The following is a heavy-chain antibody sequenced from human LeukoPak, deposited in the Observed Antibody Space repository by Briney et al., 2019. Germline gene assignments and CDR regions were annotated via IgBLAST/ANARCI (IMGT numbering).Heavy chain of an antibody. CDR3: ARHPYDILTGPSFAY. Sequence: PGGSLRLSCAASGFTFSSDWMHWVRQAPGKGLVWVSRINRDGRSTTYADSVNGRFTISRDNAKNTLYLQMNSLRAEDTAVYYCARHPYDILTGPSFAYWGQGTLVTVSS. CDR2: INRDGRST. J-gene: IGHJ4*02. D-gene: IGHD3-9*01. V-gene: IGHV3-74*01. CDR1: GFTFSSDW.